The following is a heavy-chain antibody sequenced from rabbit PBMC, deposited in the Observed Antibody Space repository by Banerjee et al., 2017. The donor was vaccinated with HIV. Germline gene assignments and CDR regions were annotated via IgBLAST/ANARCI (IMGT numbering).Heavy chain of an antibody. CDR2: INSGSGRT. D-gene: IGHD8-1*01. CDR1: GFSFNNNYV. Sequence: QEQLEESGGDLVKPEGSLTLTCTASGFSFNNNYVMCWVRQAPGKGLEWIACINSGSGRTHYATWAKGRFTISKTSSTTVTLQMTSLTAADTATYFCAREWIGSNYKVDLWGQGTLVTDS. CDR3: AREWIGSNYKVDL. V-gene: IGHV1S45*01. J-gene: IGHJ3*01.